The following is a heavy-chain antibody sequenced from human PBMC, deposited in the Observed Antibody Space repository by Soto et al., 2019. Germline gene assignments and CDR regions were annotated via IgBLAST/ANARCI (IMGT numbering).Heavy chain of an antibody. J-gene: IGHJ4*02. V-gene: IGHV4-59*08. Sequence: SETLSLTCTVSGGSISSYYWSWIRQPPGKGLEWIGYIYYSGSTNYNPSLKSRVTISVDTSKNQFSLKLSSVTAADTAVYYCARHGPKYCSCGSCYSYYFDYWGQGTLVTVSS. CDR1: GGSISSYY. CDR3: ARHGPKYCSCGSCYSYYFDY. CDR2: IYYSGST. D-gene: IGHD2-15*01.